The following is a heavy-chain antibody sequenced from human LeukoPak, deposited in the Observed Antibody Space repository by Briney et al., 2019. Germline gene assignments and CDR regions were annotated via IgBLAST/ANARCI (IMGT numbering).Heavy chain of an antibody. J-gene: IGHJ4*02. CDR2: ISGNGGST. V-gene: IGHV3-23*01. CDR1: GFTFSSYA. Sequence: GESLKISCAASGFTFSSYAMNWVRQAPGKGLEWVSGISGNGGSTHYADSVKGRFTISRNNSKSTLYLQMNSLRAEDTAVYYCAKDRALGGFSCYDYWGQGTLVTVSS. CDR3: AKDRALGGFSCYDY. D-gene: IGHD2-15*01.